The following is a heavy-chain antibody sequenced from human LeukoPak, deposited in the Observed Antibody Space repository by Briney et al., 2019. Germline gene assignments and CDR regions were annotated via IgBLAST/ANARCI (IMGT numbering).Heavy chain of an antibody. Sequence: GGSLRLSCAASGFTFSSHAMSGVRQAPGKGLEWVSHISGTGSSTYYADSVKGRFTISRDNSKNTLFLQMNSLRAEDSAVYYCAREPFKSRGDYFDFWGQGTLVTVSS. V-gene: IGHV3-23*01. D-gene: IGHD3-10*01. CDR1: GFTFSSHA. J-gene: IGHJ4*02. CDR3: AREPFKSRGDYFDF. CDR2: ISGTGSST.